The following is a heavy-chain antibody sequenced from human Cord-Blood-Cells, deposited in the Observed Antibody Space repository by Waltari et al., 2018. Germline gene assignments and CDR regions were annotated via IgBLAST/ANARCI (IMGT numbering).Heavy chain of an antibody. CDR2: IIPILGRA. V-gene: IGHV1-69*11. Sequence: QVQLVQSGAEVKKPGSSVKVSCKASGGTFSSYAISWVRQAPGQGLEWMGGIIPILGRANDAQKFQGRVTITAYESTSTAYMELSSLRSEDTAVYYCASPKDCGGDCYSRYFQHWGQGTLVTVSS. CDR3: ASPKDCGGDCYSRYFQH. CDR1: GGTFSSYA. D-gene: IGHD2-21*02. J-gene: IGHJ1*01.